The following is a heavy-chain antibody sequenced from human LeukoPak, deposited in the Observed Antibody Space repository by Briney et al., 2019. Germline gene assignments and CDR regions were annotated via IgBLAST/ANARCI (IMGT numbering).Heavy chain of an antibody. CDR2: NAGSS. CDR1: GASIKNYY. Sequence: PSETLSLTYTVSGASIKNYYWSWIRQPPGKGLEWIANNAGSSNYNPSLKSRVSVSIDASKNHLSLKLTSVTAADTALYYCARSTIIVVVPPAQRVAFDIWGQGTMVTVFS. D-gene: IGHD2-2*01. V-gene: IGHV4-59*12. J-gene: IGHJ3*02. CDR3: ARSTIIVVVPPAQRVAFDI.